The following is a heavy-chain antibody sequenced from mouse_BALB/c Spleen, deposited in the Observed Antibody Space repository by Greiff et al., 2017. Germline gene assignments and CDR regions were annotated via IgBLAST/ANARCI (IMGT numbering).Heavy chain of an antibody. CDR1: GFTFSDYY. CDR3: TRIYSYYFDY. Sequence: EVNLVESGGGLVKPGGSLKLSCAASGFTFSDYYMYWVRQTPEKRLEWVATISDGGSYTYYPDSVKGRFTISRDNAKNNLYLQMSSLKSEDTAMYYCTRIYSYYFDYWGQGTTLTVSS. J-gene: IGHJ2*01. V-gene: IGHV5-4*02. D-gene: IGHD1-1*01. CDR2: ISDGGSYT.